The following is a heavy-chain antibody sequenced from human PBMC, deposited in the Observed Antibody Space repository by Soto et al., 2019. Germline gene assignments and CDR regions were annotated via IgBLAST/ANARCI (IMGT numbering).Heavy chain of an antibody. CDR1: GFTFSSYS. CDR3: ARLVVDNFGDYAFDY. CDR2: ISSSSSYI. J-gene: IGHJ4*02. V-gene: IGHV3-21*01. D-gene: IGHD4-17*01. Sequence: GGSLRLSCAASGFTFSSYSMNWVRQAPGKGLEWVSSISSSSSYIYYADSVKGRFTISRDNAKNSLYLQMNSLRAEDTAVYYCARLVVDNFGDYAFDYWGQGTLVTVSS.